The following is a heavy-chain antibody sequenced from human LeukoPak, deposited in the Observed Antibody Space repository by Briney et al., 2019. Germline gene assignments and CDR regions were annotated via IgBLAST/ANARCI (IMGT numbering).Heavy chain of an antibody. CDR2: IYNRGST. CDR3: ARGYCSGGICNWFHP. V-gene: IGHV4-59*01. Sequence: SETLSHTCTVSGGSLRSYYWSWMGQPPGKGGEGMGNIYNRGSTNYNPSLKRRVTISVDTSKNQFSLKLSSVTAADTAVYYCARGYCSGGICNWFHPWGQGTLVTVSS. J-gene: IGHJ5*02. D-gene: IGHD2-15*01. CDR1: GGSLRSYY.